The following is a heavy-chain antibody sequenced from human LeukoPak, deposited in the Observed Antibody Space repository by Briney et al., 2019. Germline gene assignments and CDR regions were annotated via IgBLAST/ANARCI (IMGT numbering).Heavy chain of an antibody. J-gene: IGHJ4*02. D-gene: IGHD2-2*01. CDR1: GFTFSSYS. CDR2: SSSSSSYL. CDR3: ARDTFDIVVVPAAIDY. Sequence: TAGGSLRLSCAASGFTFSSYSMSWVRQAPGKGLEWVSSSSSSSSYLYYADSVKGRFTISRDNAKNSLYLQMNSLRAVDTAVYYCARDTFDIVVVPAAIDYWGQGTLVTVSS. V-gene: IGHV3-21*01.